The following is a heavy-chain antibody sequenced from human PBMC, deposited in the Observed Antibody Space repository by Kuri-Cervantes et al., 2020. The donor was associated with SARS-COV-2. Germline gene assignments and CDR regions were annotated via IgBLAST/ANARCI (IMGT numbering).Heavy chain of an antibody. CDR3: AKDHLTIFGVVIIGPHDY. D-gene: IGHD3-3*01. Sequence: ETLSLTCAASGFTFSSYAMSWVRQAPGKGLEWVSAISGSGGSTYYADSVKGRFTISRDNSKNTLYLQMNSLRAEDTAVYYCAKDHLTIFGVVIIGPHDYWGQGTLVTVSS. CDR1: GFTFSSYA. J-gene: IGHJ4*02. CDR2: ISGSGGST. V-gene: IGHV3-23*01.